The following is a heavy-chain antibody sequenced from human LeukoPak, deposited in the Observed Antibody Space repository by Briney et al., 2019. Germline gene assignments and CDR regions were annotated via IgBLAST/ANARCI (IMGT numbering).Heavy chain of an antibody. V-gene: IGHV3-21*01. CDR2: ISSSSSYI. CDR1: GFTFSSYS. D-gene: IGHD1-26*01. Sequence: GSLRLSCAASGFTFSSYSMNWVRQAPGKGLEWVSSISSSSSYIYYADSVKGRFTISRDNAKNSLYLQMNSLRAEDTAVYYCAREGSGSYVGVDYWGQGILVTVSS. J-gene: IGHJ4*02. CDR3: AREGSGSYVGVDY.